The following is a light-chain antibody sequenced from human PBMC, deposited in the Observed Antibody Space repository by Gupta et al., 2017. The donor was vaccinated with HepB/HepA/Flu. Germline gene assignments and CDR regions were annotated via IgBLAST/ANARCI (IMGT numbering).Light chain of an antibody. CDR1: SSDVGGSKY. Sequence: QSALTQPPSASGSPGQSVTIPCTGTSSDVGGSKYVSWYKQHPGKAPQLLIYDVTKRPSGVPDRFSGSKSGNTASLTVSGLQAEDEADYFCYSYVGSNLRVFGGGTKLTVL. V-gene: IGLV2-8*01. CDR3: YSYVGSNLRV. J-gene: IGLJ3*02. CDR2: DVT.